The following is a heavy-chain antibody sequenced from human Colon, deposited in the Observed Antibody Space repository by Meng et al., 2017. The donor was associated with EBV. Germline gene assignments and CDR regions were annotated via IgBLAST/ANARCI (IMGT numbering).Heavy chain of an antibody. CDR1: GGSISSNGYY. Sequence: QLPLQEWGPGPVKPSETLSLTCTVSGGSISSNGYYWDWVCQPPGKGLEWIGAIYHSGSTSYNPSLQSRVTMFVDTSKNQFSLMLTSVTATDTAVYYCARRRGGSGRDCWGQGTLVTVSS. CDR3: ARRRGGSGRDC. CDR2: IYHSGST. V-gene: IGHV4-39*01. D-gene: IGHD3-10*01. J-gene: IGHJ4*02.